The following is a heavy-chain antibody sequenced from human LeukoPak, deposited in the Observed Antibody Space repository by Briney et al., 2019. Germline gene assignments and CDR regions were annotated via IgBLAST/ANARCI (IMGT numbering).Heavy chain of an antibody. CDR2: LSGSGAGT. J-gene: IGHJ4*02. CDR3: AKAELGVDTFFDY. CDR1: GFTFSDYY. Sequence: GGSLRLSCAASGFTFSDYYLGWVRQAAGRGLEWVATLSGSGAGTYYSDSVQGRFTISRDNSKGTLFLQMNSLRAEDMAFYYCAKAELGVDTFFDYWGQGTLVTVSS. V-gene: IGHV3-23*01. D-gene: IGHD3-3*01.